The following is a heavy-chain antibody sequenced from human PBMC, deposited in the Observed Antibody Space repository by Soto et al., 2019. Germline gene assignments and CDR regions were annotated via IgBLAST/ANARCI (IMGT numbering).Heavy chain of an antibody. CDR1: GFAFNTYG. D-gene: IGHD1-1*01. CDR2: IWSDGNNK. V-gene: IGHV3-33*01. CDR3: ARIQLDTIMALDY. J-gene: IGHJ4*02. Sequence: ESGGGVVQPGKSLRLSCAASGFAFNTYGFHWVRQAPGKGLEWVAVIWSDGNNKYYADSVKGRFTISRDSSKNTLYLQMNSLRAEDTAVYYCARIQLDTIMALDYWGQGTLVTVSS.